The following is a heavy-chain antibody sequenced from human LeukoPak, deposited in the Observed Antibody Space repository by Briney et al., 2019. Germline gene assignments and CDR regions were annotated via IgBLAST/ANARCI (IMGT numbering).Heavy chain of an antibody. CDR3: VKGESCGGDCYSVLGY. J-gene: IGHJ1*01. Sequence: PGGSLRLSCAASGFTFSSYAMSWVRQTPGKGLEWVSGISGSGGSTYYADSVKGRFTISRDNSKNTLYLQTNSLRAEDTALYYCVKGESCGGDCYSVLGYWGQGTLVTVSS. D-gene: IGHD2-21*02. V-gene: IGHV3-23*01. CDR2: ISGSGGST. CDR1: GFTFSSYA.